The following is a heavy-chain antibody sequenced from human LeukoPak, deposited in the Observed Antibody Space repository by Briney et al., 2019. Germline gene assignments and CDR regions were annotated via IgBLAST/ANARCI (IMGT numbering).Heavy chain of an antibody. V-gene: IGHV3-21*01. Sequence: GGSLRLSCAASGFTFSSYSMNWVRQAPGKGLEWVSSISGSSSYIYYADSVKGRFTISRDNAKNSLYLQMNSLRAQDTAVYYCARAQVVTAVIWGNNWFDPWGQGTLVAVSS. CDR3: ARAQVVTAVIWGNNWFDP. CDR2: ISGSSSYI. J-gene: IGHJ5*02. CDR1: GFTFSSYS. D-gene: IGHD4-23*01.